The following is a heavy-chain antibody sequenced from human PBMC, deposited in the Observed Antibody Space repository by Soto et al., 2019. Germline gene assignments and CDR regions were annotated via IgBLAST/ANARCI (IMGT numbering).Heavy chain of an antibody. CDR3: AKDVRVTTWWGGLDY. J-gene: IGHJ4*02. V-gene: IGHV3-30*18. CDR1: GFTFSSYG. CDR2: ISDDGSNK. Sequence: QVQLVESGGGVVQPGRSLRLSCAASGFTFSSYGMHWVSQAPGKGLEWVAVISDDGSNKYYADSVKGRFTISRDNSKNTLYLQMNSLRAEDTAVYYCAKDVRVTTWWGGLDYWGQGTLVTVSS. D-gene: IGHD4-17*01.